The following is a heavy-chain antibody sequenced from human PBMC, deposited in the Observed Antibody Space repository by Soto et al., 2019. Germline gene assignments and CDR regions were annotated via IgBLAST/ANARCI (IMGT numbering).Heavy chain of an antibody. D-gene: IGHD3-9*01. CDR1: GGSISSGDYY. V-gene: IGHV4-30-4*01. CDR3: VRVKYYDTLLDV. Sequence: SETLSLTCTVSGGSISSGDYYWSWIRQPPGQGLEWIGYIYYSGSAYYNPSLKSRVTISIDTSKNQFSLKLSSVTAADTAVYYCVRVKYYDTLLDVRGPGTTVT. CDR2: IYYSGSA. J-gene: IGHJ6*02.